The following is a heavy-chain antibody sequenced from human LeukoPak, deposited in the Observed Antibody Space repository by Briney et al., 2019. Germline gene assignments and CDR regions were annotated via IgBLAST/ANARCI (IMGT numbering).Heavy chain of an antibody. CDR2: IIPILGIA. CDR3: ARDLGRDGYNLRGFVY. J-gene: IGHJ4*02. D-gene: IGHD5-24*01. CDR1: AYNSSTYG. V-gene: IGHV1-69*04. Sequence: ASVKVSCKVYAYNSSTYGISWVRQAPGQGLQWMGRIIPILGIANYAQKFQGRVTITADKSTSTAYMELSSLRSEDTAVYYCARDLGRDGYNLRGFVYWGQGTLVTVSS.